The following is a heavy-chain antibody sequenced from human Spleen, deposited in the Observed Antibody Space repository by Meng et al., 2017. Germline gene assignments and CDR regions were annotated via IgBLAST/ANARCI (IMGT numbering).Heavy chain of an antibody. D-gene: IGHD4-11*01. Sequence: GRLQQWGAVPLKPSETLSLTWVVSGGSFSDYYWSWIRQPPGKGLEWIGYINHSGSTNYNPSLESRATISVDTSQNNLSLKLSSVTAADSAVYYCARGPTTMAHDFDYWGQGTLVTVSS. V-gene: IGHV4-34*01. J-gene: IGHJ4*02. CDR1: GGSFSDYY. CDR3: ARGPTTMAHDFDY. CDR2: INHSGST.